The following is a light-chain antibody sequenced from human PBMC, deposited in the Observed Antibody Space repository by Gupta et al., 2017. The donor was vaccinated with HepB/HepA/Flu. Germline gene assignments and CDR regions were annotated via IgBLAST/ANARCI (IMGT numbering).Light chain of an antibody. J-gene: IGKJ2*04. CDR3: QQDYTMCS. CDR2: WAS. Sequence: DIVMTQSPDSLAVSLGERATINCKSSQSVLYSSNNKNYLAWYQQKPGQPPKLLIYWASNRESGVPDRFSGRGYGTDFTLTSSRRQAEDVAVYYWQQDYTMCSFGQGTKLEIK. CDR1: QSVLYSSNNKNY. V-gene: IGKV4-1*01.